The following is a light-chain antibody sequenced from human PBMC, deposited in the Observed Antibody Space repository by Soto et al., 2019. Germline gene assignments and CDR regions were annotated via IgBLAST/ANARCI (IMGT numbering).Light chain of an antibody. CDR1: QSVSSSY. Sequence: ETVLTQSLGSLSLSPGERDTLSCRASQSVSSSYLAWYQQRPGQAPRLLIYGASTRAAGIPDRFSGSGSGTVFTLTITRLEPEDSAVYFCQQYTGPPTTFGQGTRLEIK. J-gene: IGKJ5*01. CDR2: GAS. V-gene: IGKV3-20*01. CDR3: QQYTGPPTT.